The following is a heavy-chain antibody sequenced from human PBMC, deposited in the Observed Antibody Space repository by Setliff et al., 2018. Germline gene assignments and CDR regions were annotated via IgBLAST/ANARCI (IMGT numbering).Heavy chain of an antibody. J-gene: IGHJ6*03. CDR3: ARSTETFSGEDFYFFYYMDV. D-gene: IGHD4-4*01. CDR2: ISSSSSYI. Sequence: GGSLRLSCAASGFTFSSYSMNWVRQAPGKGLEWVPSISSSSSYIYYADSVKGRFTISRDSSRNTVDLQMSSLRPEDTALYYCARSTETFSGEDFYFFYYMDVWGKGTTVTVSS. CDR1: GFTFSSYS. V-gene: IGHV3-21*01.